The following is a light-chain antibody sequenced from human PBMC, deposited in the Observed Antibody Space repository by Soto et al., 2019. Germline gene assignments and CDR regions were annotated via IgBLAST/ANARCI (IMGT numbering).Light chain of an antibody. CDR1: QTVRNNY. CDR2: DAS. CDR3: QQFSSYPLT. Sequence: EFVLTQSPGTLSLSPGERATLSCRASQTVRNNYLAWYQQKPGQDPRLLIYDASSRATGIPDRLSGGGSGTDFTLTSRRLDPEDFAVYYCQQFSSYPLTFGGGTKVEIQ. V-gene: IGKV3-20*01. J-gene: IGKJ4*01.